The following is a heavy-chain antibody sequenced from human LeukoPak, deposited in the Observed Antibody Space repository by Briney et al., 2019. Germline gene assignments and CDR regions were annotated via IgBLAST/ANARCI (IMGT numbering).Heavy chain of an antibody. CDR3: ARVVDTAMAGRYYYYMDV. CDR2: IHHSGGT. CDR1: GESMIGHY. J-gene: IGHJ6*03. D-gene: IGHD5-18*01. Sequence: SSETLSLTCAVYGESMIGHYWTWIRQPPGKRLEWIGEIHHSGGTNYNPSLKSRVTISVDTSKNQFSLKLSSVTAADTAVYYCARVVDTAMAGRYYYYMDVWGKGTTVTVSS. V-gene: IGHV4-34*01.